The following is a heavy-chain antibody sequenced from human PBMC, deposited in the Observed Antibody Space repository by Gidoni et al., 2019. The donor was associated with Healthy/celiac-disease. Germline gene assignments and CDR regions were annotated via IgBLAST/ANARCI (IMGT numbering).Heavy chain of an antibody. CDR2: IWYDGSNK. Sequence: QVQLVESGGGVVQPGRSLRLSCAASGFTFSSYGMHWVRQAPGKGLEWVAVIWYDGSNKYYADSVKGRFTIARDNSKNTLYLQMNSLRAEDTAVYYCARTGGRGVMDAFDIWGQGTMVTVSS. V-gene: IGHV3-33*01. D-gene: IGHD3-10*01. CDR3: ARTGGRGVMDAFDI. CDR1: GFTFSSYG. J-gene: IGHJ3*02.